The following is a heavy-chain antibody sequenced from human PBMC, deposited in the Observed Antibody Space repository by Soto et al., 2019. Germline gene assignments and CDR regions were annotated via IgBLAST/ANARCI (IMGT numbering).Heavy chain of an antibody. Sequence: RLSCAASGFIVSSNYMSWVRQAPGKGLEWVSIIYSGGSTYYADSVKGRFTISRDNSKNSLYLQMNSLRAEDTAVYYCARQKWHYGTGSDAFDIWGQGTMVTVSS. CDR3: ARQKWHYGTGSDAFDI. J-gene: IGHJ3*02. D-gene: IGHD3-10*01. CDR1: GFIVSSNY. V-gene: IGHV3-53*01. CDR2: IYSGGST.